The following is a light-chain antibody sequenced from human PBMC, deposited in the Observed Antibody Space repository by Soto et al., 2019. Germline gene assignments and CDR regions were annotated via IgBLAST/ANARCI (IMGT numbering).Light chain of an antibody. J-gene: IGLJ2*01. Sequence: QSVLTQPASVCGSPGQSITIPGTGTSSDVGGYNYVSWYQQHPGKAPKLMIYEVSNRPSGVYNRFSGSKSGNTASLNISGLQAEDEADSYCSSDTSTSAVLFGGGTKVTVL. CDR2: EVS. CDR3: SSDTSTSAVL. CDR1: SSDVGGYNY. V-gene: IGLV2-14*01.